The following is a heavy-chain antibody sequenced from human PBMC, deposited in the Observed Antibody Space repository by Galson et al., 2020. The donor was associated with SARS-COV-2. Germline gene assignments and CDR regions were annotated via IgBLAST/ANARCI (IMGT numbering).Heavy chain of an antibody. CDR3: RQFALGAVPIDY. CDR1: GDSMNSGSYY. J-gene: IGHJ4*02. V-gene: IGHV4-61*09. D-gene: IGHD6-19*01. CDR2: VFITGTT. Sequence: SETLSLTCAVSGDSMNSGSYYWNWIRQPAGKGLEWIGHVFITGTTNYNPSLKSRATISLDTSKNQFSLKLTSVTAADTAVYYCRQFALGAVPIDYWGQGTLVTVSS.